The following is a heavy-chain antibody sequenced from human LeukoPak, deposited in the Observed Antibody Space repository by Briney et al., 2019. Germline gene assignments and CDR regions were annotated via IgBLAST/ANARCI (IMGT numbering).Heavy chain of an antibody. Sequence: ASVKVSCKASGYTFTSYYMHWVRQAPGQGLEWMGIINPSSGSTSYAQKFQGRVTMTRDTSTSTVYMELSSLRSEDTAVYYCARDHQPYYYDSSGYSPDHYAFDIWGQGTMVTVSS. CDR3: ARDHQPYYYDSSGYSPDHYAFDI. D-gene: IGHD3-22*01. V-gene: IGHV1-46*01. J-gene: IGHJ3*02. CDR1: GYTFTSYY. CDR2: INPSSGST.